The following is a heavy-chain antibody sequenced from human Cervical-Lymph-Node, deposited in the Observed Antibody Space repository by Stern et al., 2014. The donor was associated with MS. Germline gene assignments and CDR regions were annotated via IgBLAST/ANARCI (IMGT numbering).Heavy chain of an antibody. CDR3: ARGYSSGWYAGSDY. V-gene: IGHV3-11*06. CDR2: ISGSTSYT. Sequence: VQLVESGGGLVKPGGSLRLSCAASGFSFSDYYMSWIRQAPGKGLEWVTYISGSTSYTKYADSVKGRFTISRENTKNSLYLQMNSLSAEDTAVYYCARGYSSGWYAGSDYWGQGSLVTVSS. D-gene: IGHD6-19*01. J-gene: IGHJ4*02. CDR1: GFSFSDYY.